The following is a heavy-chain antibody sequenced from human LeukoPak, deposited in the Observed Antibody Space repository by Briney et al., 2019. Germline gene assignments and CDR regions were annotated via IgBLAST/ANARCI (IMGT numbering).Heavy chain of an antibody. CDR1: GFTFSSYG. D-gene: IGHD2-15*01. J-gene: IGHJ3*02. Sequence: GGSLRLSCAASGFTFSSYGMHWVRQAPGKGLECVAFIRYDGSNKYYADSVKGRFTISRDNSKNTLYLQMNSLRDEDTAVRYFAKAPPPYCSGGSCFDAFDIWGQGTMVTVSS. CDR2: IRYDGSNK. V-gene: IGHV3-30*02. CDR3: AKAPPPYCSGGSCFDAFDI.